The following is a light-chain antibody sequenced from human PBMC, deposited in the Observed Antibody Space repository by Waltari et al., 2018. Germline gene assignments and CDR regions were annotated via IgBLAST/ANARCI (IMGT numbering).Light chain of an antibody. CDR2: LNSDGSH. Sequence: QLVLTQSPSASASLGASVKLTCTLSSGHSSYAIAWHQQQPEKGPRYLMKLNSDGSHSKGDGIPDRFSGSSSGAERYLTISSLQSEDVADYYCQTWGTGIRVFGGGTKLTVL. CDR3: QTWGTGIRV. CDR1: SGHSSYA. V-gene: IGLV4-69*01. J-gene: IGLJ3*02.